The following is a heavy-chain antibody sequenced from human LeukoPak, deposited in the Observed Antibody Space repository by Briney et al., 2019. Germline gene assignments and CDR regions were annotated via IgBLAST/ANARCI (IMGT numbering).Heavy chain of an antibody. D-gene: IGHD3-22*01. CDR3: AKDAYYYDSSGYYGLDY. Sequence: GGSLRLSCAASGFTVSSNYMSWVRQAPGKGLEWVSVIYSGGSTYYADSVKGRFTISRDNSKNTLYLQMNSLRAEDTAVYYCAKDAYYYDSSGYYGLDYWGQGTLVTVSS. V-gene: IGHV3-66*01. CDR1: GFTVSSNY. CDR2: IYSGGST. J-gene: IGHJ4*02.